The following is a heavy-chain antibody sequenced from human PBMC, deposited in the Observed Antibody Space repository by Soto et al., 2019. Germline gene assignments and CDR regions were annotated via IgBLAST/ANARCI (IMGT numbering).Heavy chain of an antibody. J-gene: IGHJ6*03. Sequence: QITLKESGPTLVKPTQTLTLTCTFSGFSLSTSGVGVGWIRQPPGKALEWLALIYWDDDKRYSPSLKSRLTITKDTSKNQVVLTMTNMDPVDTATYYCAHSSGYEIYYYHYYMDVWGKGTTVTVSS. CDR3: AHSSGYEIYYYHYYMDV. V-gene: IGHV2-5*02. CDR2: IYWDDDK. D-gene: IGHD5-12*01. CDR1: GFSLSTSGVG.